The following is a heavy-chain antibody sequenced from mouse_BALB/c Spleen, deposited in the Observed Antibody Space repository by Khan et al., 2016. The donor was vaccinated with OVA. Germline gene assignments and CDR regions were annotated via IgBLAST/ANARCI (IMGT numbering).Heavy chain of an antibody. V-gene: IGHV3-2*02. Sequence: EVELVESGPGLVKPSQSLSLTCTVTGYSITSDYAWNWIRQFPGNKLEWMGYISYSGSTSYNPSLKSRISITRDTSKNQLFLHLNSLTTEDTATYYCARDVSRYNDAMDYWGQGTAVTVSS. J-gene: IGHJ4*01. CDR3: ARDVSRYNDAMDY. D-gene: IGHD1-3*01. CDR1: GYSITSDYA. CDR2: ISYSGST.